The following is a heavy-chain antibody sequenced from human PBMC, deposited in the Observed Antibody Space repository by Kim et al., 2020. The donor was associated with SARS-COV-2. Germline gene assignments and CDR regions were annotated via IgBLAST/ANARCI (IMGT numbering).Heavy chain of an antibody. CDR2: IRPDSSEK. CDR3: ATTEGAY. Sequence: PGESLRLSCTVSGLDFSDSWMSWVRQAPGKGLEWVAYIRPDSSEKREVNSGKGRFTISRDNTKNSLYLQMDSLTVDDTAVYYCATTEGAYWGQGTLVTVSS. CDR1: GLDFSDSW. J-gene: IGHJ4*02. V-gene: IGHV3-7*05. D-gene: IGHD4-17*01.